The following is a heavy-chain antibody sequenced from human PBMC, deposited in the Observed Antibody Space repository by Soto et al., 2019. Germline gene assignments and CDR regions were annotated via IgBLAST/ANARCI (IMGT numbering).Heavy chain of an antibody. J-gene: IGHJ6*02. CDR1: GGTFSSYA. D-gene: IGHD5-18*01. Sequence: SVKVSCKASGGTFSSYAISWVRQAPGQGLEWMGGIIPIFGTANYAQKFQGRVTITADESTSTAYMELSSLRSEDTAVYYCARGYTAMVTYYYYGMDVWGQGTTVTVS. CDR2: IIPIFGTA. V-gene: IGHV1-69*13. CDR3: ARGYTAMVTYYYYGMDV.